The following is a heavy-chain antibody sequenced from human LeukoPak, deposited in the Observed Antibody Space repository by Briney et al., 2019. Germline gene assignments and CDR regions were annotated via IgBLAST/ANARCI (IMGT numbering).Heavy chain of an antibody. D-gene: IGHD2-21*02. Sequence: GGSLRLSCAASGFTFSSYAMSWVRQAPGKGLEWVSAISGSGGSTYYADSVKGRFTISRDNSKNTQYLQMNSLSAEDRAVYYCAKEGHIVVVTAIPALYYFDYWGQGTLVTVSS. J-gene: IGHJ4*02. CDR3: AKEGHIVVVTAIPALYYFDY. V-gene: IGHV3-23*01. CDR1: GFTFSSYA. CDR2: ISGSGGST.